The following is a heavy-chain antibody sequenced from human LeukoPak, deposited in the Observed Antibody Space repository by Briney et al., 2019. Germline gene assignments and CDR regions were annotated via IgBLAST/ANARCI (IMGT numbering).Heavy chain of an antibody. D-gene: IGHD2-2*01. Sequence: GGSLRLSCAASGFTFSSYAMSWVRQAPGKGLEWVSAISGSGGSTYYADSVKGRFTISRDSSKSTLYLQMNSLRAEDTAVYYCAKSPAEYQLLFPFDYWGQGTLVTVSS. CDR2: ISGSGGST. J-gene: IGHJ4*02. CDR3: AKSPAEYQLLFPFDY. V-gene: IGHV3-23*01. CDR1: GFTFSSYA.